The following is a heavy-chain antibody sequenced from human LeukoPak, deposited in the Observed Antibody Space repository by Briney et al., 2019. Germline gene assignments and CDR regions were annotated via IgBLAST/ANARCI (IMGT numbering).Heavy chain of an antibody. CDR2: IKGDGIST. CDR3: ARDSSSSWSRNGMDV. V-gene: IGHV3-74*01. D-gene: IGHD6-13*01. Sequence: GGSLRLSCAASGFDFSSNWMHWVRHAPGQGLVWVSRIKGDGISTNYADSVKGRFTISRDNSKNTVYLQMNSLRADDTAVYYCARDSSSSWSRNGMDVWGQGTTVTVSS. J-gene: IGHJ6*02. CDR1: GFDFSSNW.